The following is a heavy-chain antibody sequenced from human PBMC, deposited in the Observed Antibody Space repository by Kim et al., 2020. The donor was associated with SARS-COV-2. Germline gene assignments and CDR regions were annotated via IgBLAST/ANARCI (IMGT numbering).Heavy chain of an antibody. D-gene: IGHD2-21*02. J-gene: IGHJ6*02. CDR2: IKQDGSEK. CDR1: GFTFSSYW. V-gene: IGHV3-7*03. CDR3: AGDQASSDPFSYYYYGMDV. Sequence: GGSLRLSCAASGFTFSSYWMSWVRQAPGKGLEWVANIKQDGSEKYYVDSVKGRFTISRDNAKNSLYLQMNSLRAEDTAVYYCAGDQASSDPFSYYYYGMDVWGQGTPVTVSS.